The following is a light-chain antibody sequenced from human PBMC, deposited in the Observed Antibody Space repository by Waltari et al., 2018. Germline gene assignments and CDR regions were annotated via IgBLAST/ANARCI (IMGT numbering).Light chain of an antibody. J-gene: IGKJ1*01. CDR2: GAS. Sequence: DIQLTQPPSSLSASVGDRVTITCRASQSISSHLSWYQLKPGKAPKLLIYGASSLQSGVPSRFSGSGSGTDFTLTISSLQPEDFATYYCQQSYSSPRTFGQGTMVEIK. CDR1: QSISSH. V-gene: IGKV1-39*01. CDR3: QQSYSSPRT.